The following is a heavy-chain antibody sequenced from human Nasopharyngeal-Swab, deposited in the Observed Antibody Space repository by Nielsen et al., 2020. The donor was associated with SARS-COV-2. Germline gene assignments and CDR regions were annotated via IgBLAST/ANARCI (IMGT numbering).Heavy chain of an antibody. J-gene: IGHJ4*02. CDR1: GFTFSDYW. Sequence: GESLKISCAASGFTFSDYWMQWVRRAPGKGLVWLSRINSDGSITGYADSVKGRFTISRDNAKNTLYLQMNSLRAEDTAAYYCARQRTGAVDYWGQGTLVTVSS. CDR2: INSDGSIT. V-gene: IGHV3-74*01. D-gene: IGHD2-8*02. CDR3: ARQRTGAVDY.